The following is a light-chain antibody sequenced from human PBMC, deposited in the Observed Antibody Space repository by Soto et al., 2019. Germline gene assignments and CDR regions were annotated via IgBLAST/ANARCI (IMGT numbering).Light chain of an antibody. V-gene: IGKV1-5*03. CDR3: QQHRNYPLT. J-gene: IGKJ4*01. CDR1: HHIDAW. CDR2: KAS. Sequence: IQMTQSPSTLSASVGDRVTITCRASHHIDAWLAWYQQKPGKAPKVLIYKASTLESGVPSRFSGSGSGTEFTLTISSLQPDDSATYYCQQHRNYPLTFDGGTKVEIK.